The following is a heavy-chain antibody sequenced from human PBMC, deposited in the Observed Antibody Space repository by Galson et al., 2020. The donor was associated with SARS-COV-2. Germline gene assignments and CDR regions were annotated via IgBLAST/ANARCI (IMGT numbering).Heavy chain of an antibody. J-gene: IGHJ3*02. CDR2: IWYDGSNK. V-gene: IGHV3-33*01. Sequence: GGSLRLSCAASGFTFSSYGMHWVRQAPGKGLEWVAGIWYDGSNKYYADSGKGRFTISRDNSKNTLYLQMNSLRAEDTAVYYCATDVVAVEMATIRGDAFDIWGQGTMVTVSS. D-gene: IGHD2-15*01. CDR3: ATDVVAVEMATIRGDAFDI. CDR1: GFTFSSYG.